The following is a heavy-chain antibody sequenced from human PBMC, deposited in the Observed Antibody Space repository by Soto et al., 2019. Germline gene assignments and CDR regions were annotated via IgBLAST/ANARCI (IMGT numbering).Heavy chain of an antibody. J-gene: IGHJ6*02. CDR3: ARDGKGDYYLLTGYYNYYGMDV. CDR1: GYSFTGYN. CDR2: INPNSGGT. D-gene: IGHD3-9*01. Sequence: ASVKVSCKASGYSFTGYNLHWVRQAPGQGLEWMGWINPNSGGTNYAQKFQGRVTMTRDTSISLAYMELSRLRSDDTAVYYCARDGKGDYYLLTGYYNYYGMDVWCQGATVTV. V-gene: IGHV1-2*02.